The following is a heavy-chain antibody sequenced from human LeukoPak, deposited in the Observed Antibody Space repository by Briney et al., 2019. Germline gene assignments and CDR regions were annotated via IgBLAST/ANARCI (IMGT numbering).Heavy chain of an antibody. V-gene: IGHV3-64*01. J-gene: IGHJ4*02. CDR3: ARGVGYFDSTGYFMYYFDY. CDR2: ISDNGGST. CDR1: GLTFSGYA. D-gene: IGHD3-22*01. Sequence: GGSLRLSCAGSGLTFSGYAMHWVRQAPGKGLEYVSAISDNGGSTNYANSVKGRFTISRANSKNTVYLQMGSLRPEDMAVYYCARGVGYFDSTGYFMYYFDYWGQGALVTVSS.